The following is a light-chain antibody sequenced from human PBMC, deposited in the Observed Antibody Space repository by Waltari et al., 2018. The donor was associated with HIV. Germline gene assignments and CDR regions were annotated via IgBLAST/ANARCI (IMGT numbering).Light chain of an antibody. CDR2: DAS. J-gene: IGKJ2*01. CDR3: QQYINWPPYT. V-gene: IGKV3-15*01. CDR1: QGFITI. Sequence: EIEMTQSPATLSFSPGERVALSCMASQGFITILPWYQQRPVPAPRLLIYDASTRATASPARFSGSGSGTEFTITISSMQYEDFAIYYCQQYINWPPYTFGQGTKLEI.